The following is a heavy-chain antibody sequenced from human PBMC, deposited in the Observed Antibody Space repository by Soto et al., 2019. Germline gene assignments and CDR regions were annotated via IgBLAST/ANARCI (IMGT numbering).Heavy chain of an antibody. V-gene: IGHV1-69*13. CDR3: AREAPYCTSATCPKFYDMDV. Sequence: SVKVSCKASGGTFGSYAITWVWRAPGQGLEWLGGIIPILNSPAYAQKFQARVVITADEITNTAYMELNSLRFDDTAVYYCAREAPYCTSATCPKFYDMDVWGQGTTVTVS. J-gene: IGHJ6*02. CDR2: IIPILNSP. CDR1: GGTFGSYA. D-gene: IGHD2-2*01.